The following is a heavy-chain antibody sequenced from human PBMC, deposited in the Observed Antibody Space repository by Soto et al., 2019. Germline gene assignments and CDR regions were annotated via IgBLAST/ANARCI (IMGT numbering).Heavy chain of an antibody. J-gene: IGHJ4*02. CDR1: GFSFRNYW. V-gene: IGHV3-7*03. CDR2: IKHDGSET. CDR3: AKGYGYYFAS. D-gene: IGHD4-17*01. Sequence: EVQLVESGGGLVQPGGSLRLSCAASGFSFRNYWMSWVRQAPGKGMEWVLSIKHDGSETYSVDSVKGRFTSSRDNAENSVYLQMHSMRAADTAVYCCAKGYGYYFASWGQGTLVTVSS.